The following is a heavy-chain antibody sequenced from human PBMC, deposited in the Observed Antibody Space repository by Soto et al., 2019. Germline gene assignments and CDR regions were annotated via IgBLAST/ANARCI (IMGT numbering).Heavy chain of an antibody. CDR1: GYTFTGYY. J-gene: IGHJ6*02. D-gene: IGHD3-10*01. V-gene: IGHV1-2*02. Sequence: RASVKVSCKASGYTFTGYYMHWVRQAPGQGLEWMGWINPNSGGTNYAQKFQGRVTMTRDTSISTAYMELSRLRSDDTAVYYCARDGSRVRGVRGYYYYYGMDVWGQGTTVTVSS. CDR3: ARDGSRVRGVRGYYYYYGMDV. CDR2: INPNSGGT.